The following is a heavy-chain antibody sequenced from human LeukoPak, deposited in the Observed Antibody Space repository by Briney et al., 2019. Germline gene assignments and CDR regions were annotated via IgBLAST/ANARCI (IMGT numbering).Heavy chain of an antibody. D-gene: IGHD2-2*01. V-gene: IGHV4-59*01. CDR3: ARGVRQSVVPAAIGDYYYGMDV. CDR2: IYYSGST. CDR1: GGSISSYY. J-gene: IGHJ6*02. Sequence: PSETLSLTCTVSGGSISSYYWSWIRQPPGQGQEWFGYIYYSGSTNYNPSLKSRVTISVDTFKNQFSLKLSSVTAADTAVYYCARGVRQSVVPAAIGDYYYGMDVWGQGTTVTVSS.